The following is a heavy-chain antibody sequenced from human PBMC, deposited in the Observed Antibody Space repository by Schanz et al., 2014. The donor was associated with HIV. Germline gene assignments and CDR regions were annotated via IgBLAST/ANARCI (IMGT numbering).Heavy chain of an antibody. Sequence: ESGGGLVQPGGSLRLSCAASGFMFSTYSMHWVRQAPGKGLEWISPIRSSSNTKNYADSVKGRFTISRDNAKNSLYLQMKGLRDEDTAVYYCAKDTFELRNSGVFDWWGQGTLVTVSS. V-gene: IGHV3-48*02. CDR1: GFMFSTYS. D-gene: IGHD2-15*01. CDR2: IRSSSNTK. J-gene: IGHJ4*02. CDR3: AKDTFELRNSGVFDW.